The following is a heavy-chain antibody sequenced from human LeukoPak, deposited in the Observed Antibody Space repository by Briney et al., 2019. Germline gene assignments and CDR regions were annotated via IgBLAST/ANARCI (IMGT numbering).Heavy chain of an antibody. CDR3: AKVRAPLWGKDY. CDR2: VSGSGGST. D-gene: IGHD3-16*01. CDR1: GFTFNTYD. J-gene: IGHJ4*02. V-gene: IGHV3-23*01. Sequence: GGTLRLSCAASGFTFNTYDMSWVRQAPGKGLEWVSGVSGSGGSTYYADSVRGRFTISRDNSKNTLYLQMNSLRAEDTAVYYCAKVRAPLWGKDYWGQGTLVTVSS.